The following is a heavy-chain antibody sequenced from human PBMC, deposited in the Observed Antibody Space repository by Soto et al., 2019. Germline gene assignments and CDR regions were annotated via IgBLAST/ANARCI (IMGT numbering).Heavy chain of an antibody. Sequence: QVQLQESGPGLVKPSQTLSLTCTVSGGSISSGGYYWSWIRQHPGKGLEWIGYIYYSGSTYYNPSLTSRVTISVDTSKNQFSLKLSSVTAADTAVYYCARIRLTTPGGGHHMDVLGKGTTVTVSS. CDR1: GGSISSGGYY. CDR2: IYYSGST. CDR3: ARIRLTTPGGGHHMDV. V-gene: IGHV4-31*03. D-gene: IGHD4-4*01. J-gene: IGHJ6*03.